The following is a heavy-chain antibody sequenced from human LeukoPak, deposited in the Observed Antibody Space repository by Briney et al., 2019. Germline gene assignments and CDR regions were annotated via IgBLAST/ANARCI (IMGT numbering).Heavy chain of an antibody. CDR3: ATVTGNWFFDL. D-gene: IGHD3-9*01. CDR1: GYTFTSYY. Sequence: ASVKVSCKASGYTFTSYYMHWVRQAPGQGLEWMGIINPSGGSTSYAQKFQGRVTMTTDTSTTTVYMELSSLRSEDTAVYYCATVTGNWFFDLWGRGTLVTVSS. V-gene: IGHV1-46*01. CDR2: INPSGGST. J-gene: IGHJ2*01.